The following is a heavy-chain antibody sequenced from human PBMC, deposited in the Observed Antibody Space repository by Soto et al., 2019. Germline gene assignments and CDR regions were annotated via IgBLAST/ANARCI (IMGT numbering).Heavy chain of an antibody. D-gene: IGHD3-22*01. J-gene: IGHJ3*02. CDR1: GFTFSSYA. CDR3: AKDRYYDSSGLDAFDT. Sequence: GGSLRLSCAASGFTFSSYAMSWVRQAPGKGLEWVSAISGSGVSKYYADSVKGRFTISRDNSKNTLYLQMNILRTEGTAVYYCAKDRYYDSSGLDAFDTWGQGTMVTVSS. CDR2: ISGSGVSK. V-gene: IGHV3-23*01.